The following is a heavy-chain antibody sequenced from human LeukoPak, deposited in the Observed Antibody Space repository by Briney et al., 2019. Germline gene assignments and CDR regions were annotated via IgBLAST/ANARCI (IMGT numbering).Heavy chain of an antibody. CDR1: GYSISSGYY. Sequence: SETLSLTCTVSGYSISSGYYWGWIRQPPGKGLEWIGSIYHSGSTYYNPSLKSRVTISVDTSKNQFSLKPSSVTAADTAVYYCARDRRPSGSQAIDYWGQGTLVTVSS. CDR2: IYHSGST. J-gene: IGHJ4*02. CDR3: ARDRRPSGSQAIDY. D-gene: IGHD1-26*01. V-gene: IGHV4-38-2*02.